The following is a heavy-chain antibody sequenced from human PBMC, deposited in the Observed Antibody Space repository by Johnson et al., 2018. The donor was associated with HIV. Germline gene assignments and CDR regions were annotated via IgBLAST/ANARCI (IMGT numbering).Heavy chain of an antibody. Sequence: DVQLAESGGGLVQPGRSMRLSCAASGFTFDDYAMHWVRQAPGKGLEWVSGISWNGGSIGYADSVKGRFTISRDNAKSSLFLQMNSLRAEETAVYYCARGGAYCGGDCNAFDIWGQGTMVTVSS. CDR1: GFTFDDYA. V-gene: IGHV3-9*01. J-gene: IGHJ3*02. D-gene: IGHD2-21*02. CDR2: ISWNGGSI. CDR3: ARGGAYCGGDCNAFDI.